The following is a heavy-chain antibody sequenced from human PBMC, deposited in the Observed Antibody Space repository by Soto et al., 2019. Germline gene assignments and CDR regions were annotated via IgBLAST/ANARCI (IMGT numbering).Heavy chain of an antibody. CDR1: GFTFTGYH. J-gene: IGHJ3*02. V-gene: IGHV1-2*02. Sequence: ASVKVSCKSSGFTFTGYHIHWVRQAPGQGLEWMGWINANSGATNYAQKFQGGVTMTRDTSINTAYLELSRLKSDDTAVYYCARPSRPNYYDNSGSAFDIWGQGTMVTVSS. D-gene: IGHD3-22*01. CDR2: INANSGAT. CDR3: ARPSRPNYYDNSGSAFDI.